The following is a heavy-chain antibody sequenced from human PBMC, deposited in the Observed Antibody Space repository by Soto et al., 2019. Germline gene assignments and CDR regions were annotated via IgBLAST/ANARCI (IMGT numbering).Heavy chain of an antibody. CDR1: GYTFTSYG. CDR2: ISAYNGNT. D-gene: IGHD2-15*01. J-gene: IGHJ4*02. V-gene: IGHV1-18*01. CDR3: ARPLSFTGGFDY. Sequence: QVQLVQSGAEVKKPGASVKVSCKASGYTFTSYGISWVRQAPGQGLEWMGWISAYNGNTNYAQKHQGRATMTTDTTTSTAYTEMRSLSSDDTAVYYCARPLSFTGGFDYWGQGTLVTVSS.